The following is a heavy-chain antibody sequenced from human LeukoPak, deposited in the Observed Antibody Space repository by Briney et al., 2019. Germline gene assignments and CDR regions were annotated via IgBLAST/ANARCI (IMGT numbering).Heavy chain of an antibody. J-gene: IGHJ3*02. CDR3: ARDLRNYGSDDAFDI. V-gene: IGHV1-24*01. D-gene: IGHD3-10*01. Sequence: GASVKVSCKVSGYTLTELSMHWVRQAPGKGLEWMGGFDPEDGETIYAQKFQGRVTMTEDTSTDTAYMELRSLRSDDTAVYYCARDLRNYGSDDAFDIWGQGTMVTVSS. CDR1: GYTLTELS. CDR2: FDPEDGET.